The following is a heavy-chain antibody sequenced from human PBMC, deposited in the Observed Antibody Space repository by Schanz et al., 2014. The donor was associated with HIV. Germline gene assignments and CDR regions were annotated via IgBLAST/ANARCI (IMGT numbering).Heavy chain of an antibody. D-gene: IGHD6-13*01. Sequence: QVQLVQSGPEVKKPGASVKVSCKASGYTFISYGISWVRQAPGQGLEWMGWISAYNGNTNYAQKFQGRVTMTRDTSISTAYMELSRLRSDDTAVYYCASDLSVYSSSSSVWGQGTTVTVSS. CDR2: ISAYNGNT. V-gene: IGHV1-18*01. J-gene: IGHJ6*02. CDR1: GYTFISYG. CDR3: ASDLSVYSSSSSV.